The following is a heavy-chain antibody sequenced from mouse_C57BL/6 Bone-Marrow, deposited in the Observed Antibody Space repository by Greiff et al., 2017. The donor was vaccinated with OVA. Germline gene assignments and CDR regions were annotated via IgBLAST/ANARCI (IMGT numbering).Heavy chain of an antibody. CDR2: ISDGGSYT. CDR3: ARHYGNSFAY. Sequence: EVQVVESGGGLVKPGGSLKLSCAASGFTFSSYAMSWVRQTPEKRLEWVATISDGGSYTYYPDTVKGRFTISRDNAKNNLYLQMSHLKSEDTAMYYCARHYGNSFAYWGQGTLVTVSA. D-gene: IGHD2-1*01. V-gene: IGHV5-4*01. J-gene: IGHJ3*01. CDR1: GFTFSSYA.